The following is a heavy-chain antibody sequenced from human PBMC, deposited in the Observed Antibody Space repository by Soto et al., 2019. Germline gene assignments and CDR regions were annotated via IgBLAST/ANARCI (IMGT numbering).Heavy chain of an antibody. CDR3: EMHTGYCSDTDCLYQYHGMGV. CDR2: IYDSGST. V-gene: IGHV4-4*02. CDR1: GDSMTSTNW. J-gene: IGHJ6*02. D-gene: IGHD2-2*01. Sequence: PSETLSLTCAVSGDSMTSTNWWSWVRQPPGKGLEWIGEIYDSGSTNYNPSLKSRVTISVDKSKNQFSLKLTSVTAADTAVYYCEMHTGYCSDTDCLYQYHGMGVWGQGTTVTVSS.